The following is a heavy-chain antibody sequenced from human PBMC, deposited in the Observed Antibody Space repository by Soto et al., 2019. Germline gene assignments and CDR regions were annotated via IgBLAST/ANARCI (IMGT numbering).Heavy chain of an antibody. J-gene: IGHJ6*02. CDR3: ARHGFGSLHGIVDV. Sequence: PSDTLSLTFTVSGGSIRSSSYYWGWIRQPPGKGLECVGTIYYDGSAYYNPSLKSRVTISVDTSKNQFSLMLESVTATDTAVYYCARHGFGSLHGIVDVWGQGTTVT. CDR1: GGSIRSSSYY. V-gene: IGHV4-39*01. CDR2: IYYDGSA. D-gene: IGHD3-10*01.